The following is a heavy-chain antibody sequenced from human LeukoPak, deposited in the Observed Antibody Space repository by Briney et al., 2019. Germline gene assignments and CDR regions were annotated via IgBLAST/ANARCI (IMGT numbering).Heavy chain of an antibody. CDR3: ARGKRWSHFDS. CDR1: GGSISSGGYY. Sequence: SETLSLTCTVSGGSISSGGYYWSWIRQHPGKGLEWIGYIYYSGSTYYNPSLKGRVIISIDRSKNQFSLKLSSVTAADTAVYYCARGKRWSHFDSWGQGTLVTVSS. D-gene: IGHD5-24*01. J-gene: IGHJ4*02. CDR2: IYYSGST. V-gene: IGHV4-31*03.